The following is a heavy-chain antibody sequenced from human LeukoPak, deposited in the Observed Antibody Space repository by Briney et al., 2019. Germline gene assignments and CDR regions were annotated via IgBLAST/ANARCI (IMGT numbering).Heavy chain of an antibody. CDR1: GGSISSDSYY. V-gene: IGHV4-61*02. J-gene: IGHJ4*02. D-gene: IGHD6-19*01. CDR2: IYHSGNT. CDR3: ARVLAVTGTPFDY. Sequence: PSQTLPLTWTVSGGSISSDSYYWSWIRQPAGKGLEWIGRIYHSGNTNYNPSLKSRVTISIDTSKNQFSLKLSSVTAADTAVYYCARVLAVTGTPFDYWGQGTLVTVSS.